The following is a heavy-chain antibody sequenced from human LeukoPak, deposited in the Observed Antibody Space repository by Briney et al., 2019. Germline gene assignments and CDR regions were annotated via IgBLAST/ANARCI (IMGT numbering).Heavy chain of an antibody. CDR1: GFTVSSNY. Sequence: GGSLRLSCAASGFTVSSNYMNWVRQAPGKGLEWVSVIYSGGSTYYADSVKGRFTISRDNSKNTLYLQMNSLRAEDTAVYYCARDRRASSSWYDYWGQGTPVTVSS. CDR3: ARDRRASSSWYDY. CDR2: IYSGGST. V-gene: IGHV3-66*02. D-gene: IGHD6-13*01. J-gene: IGHJ4*02.